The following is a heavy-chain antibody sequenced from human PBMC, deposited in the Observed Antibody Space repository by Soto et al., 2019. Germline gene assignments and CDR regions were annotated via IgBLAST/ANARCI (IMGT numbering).Heavy chain of an antibody. CDR2: IKQDGSEK. V-gene: IGHV3-7*01. CDR1: GFTFSSYW. J-gene: IGHJ6*02. CDR3: ARFTSSSWASFHYYYGMDV. Sequence: PGGSLRLSCAASGFTFSSYWMSWVRQAPGKGLEWVANIKQDGSEKYYVDSVKGRFTISRDNAKNSLYLQMNSLRAEDTAVYYCARFTSSSWASFHYYYGMDVWGQGTTVT. D-gene: IGHD6-13*01.